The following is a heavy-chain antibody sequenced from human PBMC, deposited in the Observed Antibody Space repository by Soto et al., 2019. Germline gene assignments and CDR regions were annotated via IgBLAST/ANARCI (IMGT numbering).Heavy chain of an antibody. J-gene: IGHJ6*02. D-gene: IGHD6-13*01. V-gene: IGHV1-69*06. Sequence: ASVKVSCKASGGTFSSYAISWVRQAPGQGLEWMGGIIPIFGTADYAQKFQGRVTITADKSTSTAYMELSSLRSEDTAVYYCASLIAAAGPPHSPRYYYGMDVWGQGTTVTVSS. CDR1: GGTFSSYA. CDR3: ASLIAAAGPPHSPRYYYGMDV. CDR2: IIPIFGTA.